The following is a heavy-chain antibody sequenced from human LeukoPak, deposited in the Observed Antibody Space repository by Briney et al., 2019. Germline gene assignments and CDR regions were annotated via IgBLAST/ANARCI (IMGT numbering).Heavy chain of an antibody. V-gene: IGHV4-34*01. D-gene: IGHD3-16*01. CDR2: ISHSGTT. CDR3: ARHGGYDFGS. J-gene: IGHJ4*02. CDR1: GFTFSYG. Sequence: GSLRLSCAASGFTFSYGMSWVRQPPGEGLEWIGQISHSGTTIYNPSLKSRVTISVDTSKNEFSLRLSSVTAADTAVYFCARHGGYDFGSWGQGTLVTVSS.